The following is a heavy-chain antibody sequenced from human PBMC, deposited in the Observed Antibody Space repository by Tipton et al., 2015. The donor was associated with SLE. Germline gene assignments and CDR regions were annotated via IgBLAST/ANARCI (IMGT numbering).Heavy chain of an antibody. Sequence: TLSLTSTVSGVSISSASYYWNWIRQPAGKGLEWIGRIYTGGFTYYNPSLESRVTISMDTSKNQFSLKMSAVTAADTAVYYCARDTLGGLDYWGQGTPVNVS. D-gene: IGHD7-27*01. CDR2: IYTGGFT. CDR3: ARDTLGGLDY. V-gene: IGHV4-61*02. CDR1: GVSISSASYY. J-gene: IGHJ4*02.